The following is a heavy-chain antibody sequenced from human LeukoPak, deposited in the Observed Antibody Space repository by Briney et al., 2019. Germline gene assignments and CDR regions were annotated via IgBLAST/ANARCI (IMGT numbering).Heavy chain of an antibody. V-gene: IGHV3-30*02. D-gene: IGHD1-26*01. J-gene: IGHJ4*02. CDR1: GFTFSSYG. Sequence: GGSLRLSSAASGFTFSSYGMHWVRQAPGKGLEWVAFIRYDGSNKYYADSVKGRFTISRDNSKNTLYLQMNSLRAEDTAVYYCAKGPVSGSAFSHYWGQGTLVTVSS. CDR3: AKGPVSGSAFSHY. CDR2: IRYDGSNK.